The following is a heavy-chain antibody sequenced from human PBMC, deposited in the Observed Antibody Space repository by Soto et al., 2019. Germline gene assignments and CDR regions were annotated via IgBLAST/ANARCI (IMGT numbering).Heavy chain of an antibody. Sequence: QITLKESGPTLVKPTQTLTLTCTFSGFSLSTSGGGVAWIRQPPGKALEWLALISWDDDKRYRPSLETRLTITKDTSKDQVVLTMTNMDSVDTATYYCAYLPCSGGSCYWFSYSGMDVWGQGTTVTVSS. CDR1: GFSLSTSGGG. J-gene: IGHJ6*02. CDR2: ISWDDDK. D-gene: IGHD2-15*01. CDR3: AYLPCSGGSCYWFSYSGMDV. V-gene: IGHV2-5*02.